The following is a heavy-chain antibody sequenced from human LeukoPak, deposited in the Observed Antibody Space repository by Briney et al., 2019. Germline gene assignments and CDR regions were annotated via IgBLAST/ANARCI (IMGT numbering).Heavy chain of an antibody. J-gene: IGHJ4*02. D-gene: IGHD3-22*01. CDR1: GGSISSYY. Sequence: SETLSLTCTVSGGSISSYYWSWIRQPPGKELEWIGYVYYSGSTNYNPSLKSRVTISVDTSKNQFSPKLSSLTAADTAVYYCARERENYYDSSGLDYWGQGTLVTVSS. CDR3: ARERENYYDSSGLDY. V-gene: IGHV4-59*01. CDR2: VYYSGST.